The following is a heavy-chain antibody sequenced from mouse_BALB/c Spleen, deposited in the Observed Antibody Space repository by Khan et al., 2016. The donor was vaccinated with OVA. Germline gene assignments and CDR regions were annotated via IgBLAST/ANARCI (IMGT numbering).Heavy chain of an antibody. J-gene: IGHJ3*01. Sequence: EVELVESGGGLVQPGGSLKLSCAASGFTFSDYYMYWVRQTPERRLEWVAYISYGDGNIYYLDTVKGRFTISRDNAKKTLYLQMSRLKSADTAMYYCARHDYDGMAYWGHGTLVTVSA. CDR3: ARHDYDGMAY. CDR1: GFTFSDYY. D-gene: IGHD2-4*01. V-gene: IGHV5-12*01. CDR2: ISYGDGNI.